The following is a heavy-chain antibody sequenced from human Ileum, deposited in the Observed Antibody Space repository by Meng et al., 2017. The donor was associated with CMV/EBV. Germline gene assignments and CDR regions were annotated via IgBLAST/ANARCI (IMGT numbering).Heavy chain of an antibody. CDR2: INPNNGDT. CDR1: GYTFTSYY. V-gene: IGHV1-2*02. Sequence: VQLAQSVAEVNTPGASGKVSCKASGYTFTSYYIHWVRQAPGQGLEWMGWINPNNGDTNYAQKFQGGVTMTRDTSINTAYMEVTSADTAVYYCARGANYASYRVDYWGQGTLVTVSS. J-gene: IGHJ4*02. CDR3: ARGANYASYRVDY. D-gene: IGHD1-7*01.